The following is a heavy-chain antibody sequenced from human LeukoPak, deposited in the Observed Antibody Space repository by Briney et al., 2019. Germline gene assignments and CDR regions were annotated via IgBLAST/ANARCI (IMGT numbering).Heavy chain of an antibody. Sequence: SETLSLTCAVYGGSFSGYYWSWIRQPPGKGLEWIGEINHSGSTNYNPSLKSRVTISVDTPKNQFSLKVSSVTAADTAVYYCARGGGRDFDYWGQGTLVTVSS. CDR1: GGSFSGYY. CDR3: ARGGGRDFDY. J-gene: IGHJ4*02. V-gene: IGHV4-34*01. CDR2: INHSGST. D-gene: IGHD2-15*01.